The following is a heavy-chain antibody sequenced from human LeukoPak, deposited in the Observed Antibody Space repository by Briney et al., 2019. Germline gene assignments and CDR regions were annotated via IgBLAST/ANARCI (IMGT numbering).Heavy chain of an antibody. CDR2: INHSGST. CDR3: AFRGGAAAHTGGAFDI. J-gene: IGHJ3*02. CDR1: GGSFSGYY. Sequence: PSETLSLTCAVSGGSFSGYYWSWIRQPPGKGLEWIGEINHSGSTNYNPSLKSRVTISVDTSKNQFSLKLSSVTAADTAAYYCAFRGGAAAHTGGAFDIWGQGTMVTVSS. D-gene: IGHD6-13*01. V-gene: IGHV4-34*01.